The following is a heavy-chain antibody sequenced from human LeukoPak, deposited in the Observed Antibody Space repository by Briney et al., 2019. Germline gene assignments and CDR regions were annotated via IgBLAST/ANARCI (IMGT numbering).Heavy chain of an antibody. CDR1: GFTFSSYW. J-gene: IGHJ6*03. D-gene: IGHD3-10*01. Sequence: PGGSLRLSCAASGFTFSSYWMHWVRQAPGKGLVWVSHIKSDGSSTSYADSVKGRFTISRDNAKNTLSLQMNSLRDGDTAVYYCAREMTLRGSYYYYMDVWGKGTTVTVSS. V-gene: IGHV3-74*01. CDR2: IKSDGSST. CDR3: AREMTLRGSYYYYMDV.